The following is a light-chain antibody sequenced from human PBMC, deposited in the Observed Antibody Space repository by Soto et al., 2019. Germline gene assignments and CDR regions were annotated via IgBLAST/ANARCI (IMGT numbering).Light chain of an antibody. Sequence: EILLTQSPATLASVPGDXXXXSXMASQYINTRLAWYQHRPGQAPRLLIYQTSIRAAGIPARFSASGSGTDFTLTISDVQPEDFALYYCHQRQSWPRTFGQGTKVDIK. J-gene: IGKJ1*01. CDR2: QTS. CDR3: HQRQSWPRT. CDR1: QYINTR. V-gene: IGKV3-11*01.